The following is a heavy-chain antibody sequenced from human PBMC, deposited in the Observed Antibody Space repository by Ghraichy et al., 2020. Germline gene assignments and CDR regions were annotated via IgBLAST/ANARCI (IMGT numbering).Heavy chain of an antibody. CDR2: ISGDGGST. J-gene: IGHJ4*02. D-gene: IGHD3-3*01. CDR3: AKDMRFLEWTLDY. Sequence: LSLTCAASGFTFDDYAMHWVRQAPGKGLEWVSLISGDGGSTYYADSVKGRFTISRDNSKNSLYLQMNSLRTEDTALYYCAKDMRFLEWTLDYWGQGTLVTVSS. V-gene: IGHV3-43*02. CDR1: GFTFDDYA.